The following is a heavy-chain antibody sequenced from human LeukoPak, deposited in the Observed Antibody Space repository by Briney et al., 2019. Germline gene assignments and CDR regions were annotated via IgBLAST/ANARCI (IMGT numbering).Heavy chain of an antibody. CDR3: ARGGGFPYYFDY. Sequence: SETLSLTCAVSGDSINSNDYYWSWIRQSPGKGLEWIGYIFYSGSTYYSPSLKSRISILLDTSKNQFLLRLSSVTAADTAVYYCARGGGFPYYFDYWGQGTLVTVSS. J-gene: IGHJ4*02. D-gene: IGHD2-15*01. CDR2: IFYSGST. CDR1: GDSINSNDYY. V-gene: IGHV4-30-4*01.